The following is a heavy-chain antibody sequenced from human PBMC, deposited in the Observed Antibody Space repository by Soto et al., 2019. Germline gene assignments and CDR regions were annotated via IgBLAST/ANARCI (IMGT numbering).Heavy chain of an antibody. CDR3: AASVNYDSRGYLISYFDY. D-gene: IGHD3-22*01. V-gene: IGHV1-18*01. J-gene: IGHJ4*02. Sequence: QAPLVQSGAEVKKPGASVRVSCKTSGYTFTNSGITWVRQAPGQGLEWMGWISGKNGNPTYAQDLQARVTMTIDTSTTTASMELRSLRSDDTAVYYCAASVNYDSRGYLISYFDYWGQGTLVTVSS. CDR1: GYTFTNSG. CDR2: ISGKNGNP.